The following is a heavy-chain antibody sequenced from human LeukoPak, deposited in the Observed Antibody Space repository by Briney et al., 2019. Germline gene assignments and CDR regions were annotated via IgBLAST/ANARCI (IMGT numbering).Heavy chain of an antibody. CDR3: ARDSMMITFGGVIVNTHYFDY. CDR2: IIPIFGTA. J-gene: IGHJ4*02. V-gene: IGHV1-69*06. D-gene: IGHD3-16*02. Sequence: GASVKVSCKASGGTFSSYAISWVRQAPGQGLEWMGGIIPIFGTANYAQKFQGRATITADKSTSTAYMELSSLRSEDTAVYYCARDSMMITFGGVIVNTHYFDYWGQGTLVTVSS. CDR1: GGTFSSYA.